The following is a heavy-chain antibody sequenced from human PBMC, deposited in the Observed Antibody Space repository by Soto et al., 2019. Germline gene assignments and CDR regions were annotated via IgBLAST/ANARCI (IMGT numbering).Heavy chain of an antibody. D-gene: IGHD1-7*01. Sequence: QEQLVESGGGVVQPGTSLRLSCAVPGGIFHGYGMHWVRQAPGKGLEWVAIIRFDGSNEEYADSVKGRFTISRDNSKNTLELQMNTLGAEDTAVYDCARDGIGGTVFRGYLDYWGRGTVVTVSS. J-gene: IGHJ4*02. CDR1: GGIFHGYG. CDR2: IRFDGSNE. CDR3: ARDGIGGTVFRGYLDY. V-gene: IGHV3-33*01.